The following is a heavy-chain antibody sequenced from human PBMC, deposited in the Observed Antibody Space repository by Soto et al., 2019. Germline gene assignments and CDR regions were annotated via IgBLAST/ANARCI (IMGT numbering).Heavy chain of an antibody. V-gene: IGHV3-23*01. CDR1: GSTFNNYA. D-gene: IGHD2-2*01. J-gene: IGHJ5*02. CDR3: AKSRTATTSCYGS. Sequence: GGSLRLSCAASGSTFNNYAMTWVRRAPGKGLEWVSSISASGGGTFYADSVKGRFIISRDSSKNTLYLQMNSLRVEDTAVYYCAKSRTATTSCYGSWGQGARVTVSS. CDR2: ISASGGGT.